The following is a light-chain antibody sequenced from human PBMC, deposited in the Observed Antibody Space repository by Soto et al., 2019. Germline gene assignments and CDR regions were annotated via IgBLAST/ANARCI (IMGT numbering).Light chain of an antibody. Sequence: EIVMTHAPATLSMSPGERATLSCRASQSVSSNLAWYQQKPGQAPRLLIYGASTRATGIPARFSGSGSGTEFTLTISSLQSEDFAVYYCQQYNNWPQTFGQGTKVDI. V-gene: IGKV3-15*01. CDR3: QQYNNWPQT. CDR1: QSVSSN. CDR2: GAS. J-gene: IGKJ1*01.